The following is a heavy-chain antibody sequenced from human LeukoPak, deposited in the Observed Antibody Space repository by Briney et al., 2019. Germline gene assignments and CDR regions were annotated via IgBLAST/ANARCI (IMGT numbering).Heavy chain of an antibody. CDR2: MNPNSGNT. CDR3: ARGGRYGCVTIFGVVTPYYFDY. Sequence: ASVKVSCKASGYTFTSYDINWVRQATGQGLEWMGWMNPNSGNTGYAQKFQGRVTITRNTSISTAYMELSSLRSEDTAVYYCARGGRYGCVTIFGVVTPYYFDYWGQGTLVTVSS. V-gene: IGHV1-8*03. CDR1: GYTFTSYD. D-gene: IGHD3-3*01. J-gene: IGHJ4*02.